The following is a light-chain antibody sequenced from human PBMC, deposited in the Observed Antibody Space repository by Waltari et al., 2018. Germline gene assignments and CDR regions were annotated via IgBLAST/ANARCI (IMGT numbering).Light chain of an antibody. Sequence: DVVMTQSPLSLPVTLGQAASISCRSSESLVSSDGNTYFNWFHQRPGQPPRRLFYKVSNRDAGVPDRFSGSGSGTDFTLTISRVEAEDVGIYYCMQGIHRPWTFCQVTKVEI. CDR1: ESLVSSDGNTY. J-gene: IGKJ1*01. CDR2: KVS. CDR3: MQGIHRPWT. V-gene: IGKV2-30*01.